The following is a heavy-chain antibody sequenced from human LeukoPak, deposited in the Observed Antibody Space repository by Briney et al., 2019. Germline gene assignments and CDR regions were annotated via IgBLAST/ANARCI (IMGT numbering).Heavy chain of an antibody. J-gene: IGHJ4*02. CDR3: AKDIMSGWYVLDY. V-gene: IGHV3-9*01. CDR1: GFTFDDYA. D-gene: IGHD6-19*01. CDR2: ISWNSGSI. Sequence: PGGSLRLSCAASGFTFDDYAMHWVRQAPGKGLEWVSGISWNSGSIGYADSVKGRFTISRDNAKNSLYLQMNSLRAEDTALYYCAKDIMSGWYVLDYWGQGTLVTVSS.